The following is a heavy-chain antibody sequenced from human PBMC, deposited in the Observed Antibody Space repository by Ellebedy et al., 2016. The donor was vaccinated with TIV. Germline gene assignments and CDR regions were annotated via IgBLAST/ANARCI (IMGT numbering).Heavy chain of an antibody. J-gene: IGHJ3*02. V-gene: IGHV4-39*01. CDR3: APGPAFDAFDM. Sequence: SETLSLTCSVSGGPIGSSSYYCAWIRQPPGKGLEWIGSIYYSGSTYYNPSLKSRVTISGDTSKTQFSLKLRSVTAADTAVYYFAPGPAFDAFDMWGQGTMVTVSS. D-gene: IGHD7-27*01. CDR1: GGPIGSSSYY. CDR2: IYYSGST.